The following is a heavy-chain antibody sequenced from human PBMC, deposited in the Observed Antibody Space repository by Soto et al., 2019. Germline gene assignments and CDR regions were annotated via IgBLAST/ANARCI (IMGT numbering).Heavy chain of an antibody. CDR1: GGTFSSYT. Sequence: QVQLVQSGAEVKKPGSSVKVSCKASGGTFSSYTISWVRQAPGQGLEWMGRIIPILGIANYAQKFQGRVTITADKSTSTSYMELSSLRSEDTAVYYWARDAWEEDAFDIWGQGTMVTVSS. CDR2: IIPILGIA. J-gene: IGHJ3*02. D-gene: IGHD1-26*01. CDR3: ARDAWEEDAFDI. V-gene: IGHV1-69*08.